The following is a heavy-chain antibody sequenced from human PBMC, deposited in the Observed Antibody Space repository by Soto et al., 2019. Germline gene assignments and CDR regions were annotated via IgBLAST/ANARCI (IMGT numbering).Heavy chain of an antibody. J-gene: IGHJ6*02. CDR3: ASGPALGSSTFPYYGMDV. Sequence: QVQLVQSGAEVKKPGSSVKVSCKASGGTFSSYAISWVRQAPGQGLEWMGGIIPIFGTANYAQQFQGRVTITADESTSTAYMELSSLRSEDTAVYYCASGPALGSSTFPYYGMDVWGQGTTVTVSS. D-gene: IGHD2-2*01. V-gene: IGHV1-69*01. CDR2: IIPIFGTA. CDR1: GGTFSSYA.